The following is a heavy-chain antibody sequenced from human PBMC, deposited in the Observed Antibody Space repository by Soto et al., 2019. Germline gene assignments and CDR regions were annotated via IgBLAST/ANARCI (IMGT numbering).Heavy chain of an antibody. J-gene: IGHJ4*02. Sequence: SETLSLTCTVSGVSISTYYWSWIRQSPGKGLEWIGYIHYSGSTKYNPSLKSRVTMSVDRSQNQFSLQLRSVIAADTAVYFCVRGFYDSRGYSATFDSWGQGTLVTVSS. V-gene: IGHV4-59*01. CDR3: VRGFYDSRGYSATFDS. CDR2: IHYSGST. D-gene: IGHD3-22*01. CDR1: GVSISTYY.